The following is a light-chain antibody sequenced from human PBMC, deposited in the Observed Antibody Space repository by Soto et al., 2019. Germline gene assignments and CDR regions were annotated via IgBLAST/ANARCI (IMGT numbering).Light chain of an antibody. CDR2: DAS. J-gene: IGKJ5*01. Sequence: IQLTQSPSSLSASVGDRVTITCRASQGVSSYLAWYQQKPGKAPKLLIYDASNLETGVPSRFSGGGSGTDFTFTISSLQPEDIATYYCQQYDNVPITFGQGTRLEI. CDR1: QGVSSY. V-gene: IGKV1-33*01. CDR3: QQYDNVPIT.